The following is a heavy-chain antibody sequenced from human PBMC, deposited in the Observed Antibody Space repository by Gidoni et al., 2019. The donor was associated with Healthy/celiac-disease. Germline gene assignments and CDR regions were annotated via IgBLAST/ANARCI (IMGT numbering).Heavy chain of an antibody. CDR3: ATSVGGIAVAGSRAGAFDI. CDR1: GGSISSSSYY. D-gene: IGHD6-19*01. J-gene: IGHJ3*02. CDR2: IYYSGST. Sequence: QLQLQESGPGLVKPSEPLSLPCTVSGGSISSSSYYWGWIRQPPGKGLEWIGSIYYSGSTYYNPSLKSRVTISVDTSKSQFSLKLSSVTAADTAVYYCATSVGGIAVAGSRAGAFDIWGQGTMVTVSS. V-gene: IGHV4-39*01.